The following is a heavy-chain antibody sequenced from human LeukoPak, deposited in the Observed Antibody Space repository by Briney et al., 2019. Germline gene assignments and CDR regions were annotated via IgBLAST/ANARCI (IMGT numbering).Heavy chain of an antibody. V-gene: IGHV4-59*08. CDR2: VYYSGSI. J-gene: IGHJ5*01. D-gene: IGHD2/OR15-2a*01. CDR3: ARQVVIIPSSRGGPWFDP. CDR1: GASVKSDY. Sequence: SETLSLTCSVSGASVKSDYWSWVRQSPGKGLEWIANVYYSGSINYNPSLKSRVTISVDASKNQISLKLSSVTAADTAVYYCARQVVIIPSSRGGPWFDPWGRGTLVAVSS.